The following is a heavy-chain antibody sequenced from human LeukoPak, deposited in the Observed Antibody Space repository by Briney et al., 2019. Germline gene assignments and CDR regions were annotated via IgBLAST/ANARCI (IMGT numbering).Heavy chain of an antibody. J-gene: IGHJ6*03. D-gene: IGHD6-6*01. CDR3: ARTIEYSSSSGYYYYYMDV. CDR2: IYYSGST. Sequence: SETLSLTCSVSGGSINSNYWSWIRQPPGKGLEWIGYIYYSGSTNYNPSLKSRVTISIDTSKEQFSLNLSSVTAADTAVYYCARTIEYSSSSGYYYYYMDVWGKGTTVTVSS. CDR1: GGSINSNY. V-gene: IGHV4-59*01.